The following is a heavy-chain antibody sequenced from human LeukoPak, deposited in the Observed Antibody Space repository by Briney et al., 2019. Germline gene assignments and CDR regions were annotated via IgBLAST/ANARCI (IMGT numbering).Heavy chain of an antibody. CDR2: ISSSSSYI. CDR3: ARFPRGAKEFDY. CDR1: GFTFSSHS. J-gene: IGHJ4*02. D-gene: IGHD1-26*01. Sequence: GGSLRLSCAASGFTFSSHSMNWVRQAPGKGLEWVSSISSSSSYIYYADSVKGRFTISRDNAKNSLYLQMNSLRAEDTAVYYCARFPRGAKEFDYWGQGTLVTVSS. V-gene: IGHV3-21*01.